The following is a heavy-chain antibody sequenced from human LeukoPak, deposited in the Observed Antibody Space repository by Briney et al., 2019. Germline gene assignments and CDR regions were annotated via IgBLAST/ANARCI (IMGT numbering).Heavy chain of an antibody. D-gene: IGHD3-9*01. Sequence: GGSLRLSCAASGFTFSSFPMTWVRQAPGKGLEGVSSISGSGGDTYYTDSVKGRFTISRDNSKNTLYLQMNSLRAEDTAVYYCAKDMRFDWTPYYFDYWGQGTLVTVSS. J-gene: IGHJ4*02. CDR2: ISGSGGDT. V-gene: IGHV3-23*01. CDR1: GFTFSSFP. CDR3: AKDMRFDWTPYYFDY.